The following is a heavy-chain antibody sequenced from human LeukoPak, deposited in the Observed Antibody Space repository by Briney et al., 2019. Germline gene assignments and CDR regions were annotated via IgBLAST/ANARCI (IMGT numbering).Heavy chain of an antibody. Sequence: ASVKVSCKASGYTFTSYGISWVRQAPGQGLEWMGWISAYNGNTNYAQKLQGRVTMTTDTSTSTAYMELRSLRSDDTAVYYCAKDLSVYYYDSSGYFQEDDAFDIWGQGTMVTVSS. CDR3: AKDLSVYYYDSSGYFQEDDAFDI. CDR1: GYTFTSYG. V-gene: IGHV1-18*01. D-gene: IGHD3-22*01. CDR2: ISAYNGNT. J-gene: IGHJ3*02.